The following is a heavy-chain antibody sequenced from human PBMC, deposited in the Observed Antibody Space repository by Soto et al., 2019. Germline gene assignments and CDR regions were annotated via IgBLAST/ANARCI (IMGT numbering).Heavy chain of an antibody. D-gene: IGHD3-10*01. J-gene: IGHJ4*02. V-gene: IGHV3-23*01. CDR3: EKFMTMGLGTLVTPSPFHD. CDR1: GFTLSNYP. CDR2: ISGGGGST. Sequence: PRGSLRLSCAASGFTLSNYPMNSVRQAPGKGLQWVAGISGGGGSTRYADSVKGRFSISKDNSKNTLYLQLNSLRAQDPAVYLCEKFMTMGLGTLVTPSPFHDWGKGSMVTVSS.